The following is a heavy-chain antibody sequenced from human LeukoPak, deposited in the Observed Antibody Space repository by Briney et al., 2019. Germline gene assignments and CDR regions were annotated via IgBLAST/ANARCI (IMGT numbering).Heavy chain of an antibody. J-gene: IGHJ4*02. CDR1: GFTFSSYA. Sequence: GGSLRLSCAASGFTFSSYAMSWVRQAPGKGLEWVANIKQDGSEKYYVDSVKGRFTISRDNAKNSLYLQMNSLRAEDTAVYYCARDLDRDPFDYWGQGTLVTVSS. CDR3: ARDLDRDPFDY. CDR2: IKQDGSEK. D-gene: IGHD3-22*01. V-gene: IGHV3-7*01.